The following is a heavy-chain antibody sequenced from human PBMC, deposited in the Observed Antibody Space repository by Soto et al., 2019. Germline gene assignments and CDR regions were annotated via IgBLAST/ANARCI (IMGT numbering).Heavy chain of an antibody. J-gene: IGHJ4*02. CDR3: AITMVRGVIITLAY. CDR1: GGTFSSYA. CDR2: IIPIFGTA. D-gene: IGHD3-10*01. V-gene: IGHV1-69*13. Sequence: ASVKVSCKASGGTFSSYAISCVRQAPGQGLEWMGGIIPIFGTANYAQKFQGRVTITADESTSTAYMELSSLRSEDTAVYYCAITMVRGVIITLAYWGQGTQVTVSS.